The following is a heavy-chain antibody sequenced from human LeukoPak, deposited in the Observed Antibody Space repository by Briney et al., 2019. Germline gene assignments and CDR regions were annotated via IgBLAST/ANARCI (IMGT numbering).Heavy chain of an antibody. CDR1: GFTFSSYE. V-gene: IGHV3-48*01. CDR3: ARDLDYYDSSGRYYYYYYMDV. D-gene: IGHD3-22*01. CDR2: ISSSSSTI. Sequence: GGSLRLSCAASGFTFSSYEMNWVRQAPGKGLEWVSYISSSSSTIYYADSVKGRFTISRDNAKNSLYLQMNSLRAEDTAVYYCARDLDYYDSSGRYYYYYYMDVWGKGTTVTVSS. J-gene: IGHJ6*03.